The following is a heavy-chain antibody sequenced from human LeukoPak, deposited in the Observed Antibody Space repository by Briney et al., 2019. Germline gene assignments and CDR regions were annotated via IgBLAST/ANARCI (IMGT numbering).Heavy chain of an antibody. CDR3: ARVFDYYDSSPFDY. D-gene: IGHD3-22*01. V-gene: IGHV1-46*01. CDR1: GYTFTGYY. J-gene: IGHJ4*02. Sequence: ASVKVSCKASGYTFTGYYMHCVRQAPGQGLEWMGGIIPIFGTANYAQKFQGRVTMTRDTSTSTVYMELSSLRSEDTAVYYCARVFDYYDSSPFDYWGQGTLVTVSS. CDR2: IIPIFGTA.